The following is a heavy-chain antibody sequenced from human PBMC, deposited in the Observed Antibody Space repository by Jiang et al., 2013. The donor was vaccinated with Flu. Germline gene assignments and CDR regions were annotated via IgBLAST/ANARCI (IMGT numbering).Heavy chain of an antibody. Sequence: GAEVKKPGDSLKISCKGSGYTFTSYWIGWVRQMPGKGLEWMAIIYPVDSDTRYSPSFQGQVTISVDKSISTAYLQWSSLKASDTAMYYCARPDGYNSQDAFDIWGQGTMVTVSS. CDR2: IYPVDSDT. CDR1: GYTFTSYW. D-gene: IGHD5-24*01. V-gene: IGHV5-51*01. J-gene: IGHJ3*02. CDR3: ARPDGYNSQDAFDI.